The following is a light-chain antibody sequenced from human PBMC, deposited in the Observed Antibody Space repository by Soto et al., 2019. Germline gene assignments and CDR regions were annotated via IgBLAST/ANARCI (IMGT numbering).Light chain of an antibody. Sequence: EIVLTQSPGTLSLSPGESATLSCRASESISNSYLAWYQQKPGQAPRLLIYGVSRGAASIPDRFSGGGSGTDFTLTISRLEPEDFAVYYCQQYARSPETFGQGTKVEIK. V-gene: IGKV3-20*01. CDR1: ESISNSY. CDR3: QQYARSPET. J-gene: IGKJ1*01. CDR2: GVS.